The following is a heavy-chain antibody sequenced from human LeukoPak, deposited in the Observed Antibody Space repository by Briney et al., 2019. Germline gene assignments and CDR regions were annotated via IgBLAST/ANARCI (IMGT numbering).Heavy chain of an antibody. J-gene: IGHJ5*02. Sequence: GGSLRLSCAASGFTFSSYGMHWVRQAPGKGLEWVSAISPSDDNTYYADSMKGRFTISRDNSRNTLYLQVNTLRAADTALYYCAKTDCTSTSCYIGWFDPWGQGTLVTVSS. CDR2: ISPSDDNT. CDR1: GFTFSSYG. D-gene: IGHD2-2*02. CDR3: AKTDCTSTSCYIGWFDP. V-gene: IGHV3-23*01.